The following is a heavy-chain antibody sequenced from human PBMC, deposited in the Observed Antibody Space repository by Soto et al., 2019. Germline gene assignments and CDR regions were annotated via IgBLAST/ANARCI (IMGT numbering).Heavy chain of an antibody. J-gene: IGHJ2*01. Sequence: GAAGKVSCKASGYTFSNYAMPWVRQAHGQRLEWMGWINPGNGNTKYSQKFQGRVTISRDTTASTAYMELSSLRSEDTAVYYCVRGQMVVATTPHWYFDLWGSGTLVTVST. D-gene: IGHD2-15*01. CDR1: GYTFSNYA. CDR2: INPGNGNT. CDR3: VRGQMVVATTPHWYFDL. V-gene: IGHV1-3*01.